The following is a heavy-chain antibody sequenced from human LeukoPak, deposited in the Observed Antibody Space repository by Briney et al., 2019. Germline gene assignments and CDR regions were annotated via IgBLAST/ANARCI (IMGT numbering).Heavy chain of an antibody. CDR1: GFTFTSYV. CDR3: AKETVYYYDSSGYPHYFDY. CDR2: ISGSGGST. Sequence: GGSLRLSCAASGFTFTSYVMSWVRQAPGKGLEWVSAISGSGGSTYYADSVKGRFTISRDNSKNTLYLQMNSLRAEGTAVYYCAKETVYYYDSSGYPHYFDYWGQGTLVTVSS. J-gene: IGHJ4*02. V-gene: IGHV3-23*01. D-gene: IGHD3-22*01.